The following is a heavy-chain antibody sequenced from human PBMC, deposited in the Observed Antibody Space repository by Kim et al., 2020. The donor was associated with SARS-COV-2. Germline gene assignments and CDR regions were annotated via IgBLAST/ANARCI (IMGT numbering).Heavy chain of an antibody. V-gene: IGHV1-69*04. J-gene: IGHJ4*02. CDR2: IIPILGIA. Sequence: SVKVSCKASGGTFSSYAISWVRQAPGQGLEWMGRIIPILGIANYAQKFQGRVTITADKSTSTAYMELSSLRSEDTAVYYCARDVLQLERRGLDYWGQGTLVTVSS. CDR3: ARDVLQLERRGLDY. CDR1: GGTFSSYA. D-gene: IGHD1-1*01.